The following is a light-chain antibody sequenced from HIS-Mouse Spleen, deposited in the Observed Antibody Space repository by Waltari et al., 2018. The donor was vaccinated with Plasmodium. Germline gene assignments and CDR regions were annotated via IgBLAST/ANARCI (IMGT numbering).Light chain of an antibody. V-gene: IGKV1-13*02. Sequence: IQFTQSPSSLSPSVGARVTITCRDSQGISSSLAWYQQKPGNAPRLLIYDASSLASGVPARFSGSGSGTDFTLTISSLQPEDFAAYYCQQGNSYPPRTFGQGTRVEIK. CDR1: QGISSS. CDR3: QQGNSYPPRT. J-gene: IGKJ5*01. CDR2: DAS.